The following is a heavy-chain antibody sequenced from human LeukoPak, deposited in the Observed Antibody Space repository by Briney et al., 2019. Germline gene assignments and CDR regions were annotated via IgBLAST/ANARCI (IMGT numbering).Heavy chain of an antibody. Sequence: ASVKVSCKASGYTFTSYGISWVRQAPGQGLEWMGWISAYNGNTNYAQKLQGRVTMTTDTSTSTAYMELRSLRSDDTAVYYCARDVPPVRGVVNYYGMDVWGQGTTVTVSS. J-gene: IGHJ6*02. V-gene: IGHV1-18*01. CDR3: ARDVPPVRGVVNYYGMDV. CDR1: GYTFTSYG. D-gene: IGHD3-10*01. CDR2: ISAYNGNT.